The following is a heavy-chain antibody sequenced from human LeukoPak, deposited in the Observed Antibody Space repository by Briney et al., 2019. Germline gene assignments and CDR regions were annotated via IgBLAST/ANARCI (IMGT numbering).Heavy chain of an antibody. CDR3: SKGGVWFGNSNR. D-gene: IGHD3-10*01. CDR1: GFTFSTYG. CDR2: IRYEGSKK. V-gene: IGHV3-30*02. Sequence: PGGPLRLSGGASGFTFSTYGFHGGRQAPGKGLEWVAFIRYEGSKKYYADSVKGRFTISRDNSKNTLTLQMNGLRADDTAVYYCSKGGVWFGNSNRWGQGTVDTVSS. J-gene: IGHJ4*02.